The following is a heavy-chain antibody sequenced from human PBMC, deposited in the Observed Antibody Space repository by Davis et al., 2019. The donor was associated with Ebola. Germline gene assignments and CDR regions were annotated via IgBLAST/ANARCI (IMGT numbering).Heavy chain of an antibody. CDR2: INPNSGGT. Sequence: AASVKVSCKASGYTFTDYYWVRQAPGQGLEWMGWINPNSGGTIYAQKFQGRVTMTRDTSISTAYMELSRLRSDDTAVYYCARAKKGQQLADPWGQGTLVTVSS. J-gene: IGHJ5*02. D-gene: IGHD6-13*01. V-gene: IGHV1-2*02. CDR1: GYTFTDY. CDR3: ARAKKGQQLADP.